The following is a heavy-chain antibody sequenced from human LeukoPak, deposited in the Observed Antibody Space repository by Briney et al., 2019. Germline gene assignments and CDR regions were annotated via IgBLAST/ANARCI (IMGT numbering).Heavy chain of an antibody. CDR3: ARDRDYGSGIFVY. CDR2: INPNSGGT. J-gene: IGHJ4*02. V-gene: IGHV1-2*02. Sequence: EASVKVSCKASGYTFTSYGISWVRQAPGQGLEWMGWINPNSGGTNYAQKFQGRVTMTRDTSISTAYMALNRLRSDDTAVYYCARDRDYGSGIFVYWGQGTLVTVSS. CDR1: GYTFTSYG. D-gene: IGHD3-10*01.